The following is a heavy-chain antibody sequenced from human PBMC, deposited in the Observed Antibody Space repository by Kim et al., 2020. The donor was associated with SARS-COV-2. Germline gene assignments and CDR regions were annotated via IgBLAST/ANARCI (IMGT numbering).Heavy chain of an antibody. D-gene: IGHD3-9*01. V-gene: IGHV3-72*01. Sequence: GGSLRLSCVASGFTFSDHYMDWVRQAPGKGLEWLGRIRNKANSYNTQYIATVGGRFSISRDDSKNSVYLQMNSLEPEDTAVYYCARGGGSDWSTTAIDYWGQGTLVTVSP. CDR1: GFTFSDHY. CDR2: IRNKANSYNT. CDR3: ARGGGSDWSTTAIDY. J-gene: IGHJ4*02.